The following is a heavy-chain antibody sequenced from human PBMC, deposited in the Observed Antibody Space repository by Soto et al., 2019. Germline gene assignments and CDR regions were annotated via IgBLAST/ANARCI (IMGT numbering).Heavy chain of an antibody. Sequence: ASVKVSCKVSGYTLTELSMHWVRQAPGKGLEWMGGFDPEDGETIYAQKFQGRVTITEDTSTDTAYMELSSLRSEDTAVYYCATVPRITIFGVVIYYYYGMDVWGQGTTVNVSS. CDR3: ATVPRITIFGVVIYYYYGMDV. J-gene: IGHJ6*02. CDR1: GYTLTELS. CDR2: FDPEDGET. D-gene: IGHD3-3*01. V-gene: IGHV1-24*01.